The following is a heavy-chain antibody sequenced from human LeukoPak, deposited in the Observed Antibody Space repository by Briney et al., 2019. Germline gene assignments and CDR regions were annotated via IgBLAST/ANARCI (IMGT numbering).Heavy chain of an antibody. J-gene: IGHJ4*02. CDR2: ISGSGGST. V-gene: IGHV3-23*01. CDR1: GFTFSSYA. Sequence: GGSLRLSCAASGFTFSSYAMSWVRQAPGKGLGWVAAISGSGGSTYYADSVKGRFTISRDNSKNTLYLQMNSLRAEDTAVYYCAKGPDYGDYEDWGQGTLVTVSS. CDR3: AKGPDYGDYED. D-gene: IGHD4-17*01.